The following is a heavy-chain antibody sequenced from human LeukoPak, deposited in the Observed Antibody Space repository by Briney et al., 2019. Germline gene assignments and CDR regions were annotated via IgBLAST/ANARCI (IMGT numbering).Heavy chain of an antibody. V-gene: IGHV3-30*02. Sequence: PGGSLRLSCAASGFTFSSYGMHWVRQAPGKGLEWVAFIRYDGSNKYYAGSVKGRFTISRDNSKNTLYLQMNSLRAEDTAEYYCAKDVRQEDTYYYDSSGYYFDYWGQGTLVTVSS. J-gene: IGHJ4*02. CDR2: IRYDGSNK. CDR3: AKDVRQEDTYYYDSSGYYFDY. CDR1: GFTFSSYG. D-gene: IGHD3-22*01.